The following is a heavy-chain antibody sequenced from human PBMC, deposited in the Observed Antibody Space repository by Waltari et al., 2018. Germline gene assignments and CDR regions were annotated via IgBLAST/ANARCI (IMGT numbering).Heavy chain of an antibody. CDR3: ARDPKYSSSWEVDAFDI. J-gene: IGHJ3*02. CDR2: INPNSGGT. D-gene: IGHD6-13*01. CDR1: GYTFTGYY. Sequence: QVQLVQSGAEVKKPGASVKVSCKASGYTFTGYYMHWVRQAPGQGLEWMGRINPNSGGTNYAQKFQGMVTMTRDTSISTAYMELSRLRSDDTAVYYCARDPKYSSSWEVDAFDIWGQGTMVTVSS. V-gene: IGHV1-2*06.